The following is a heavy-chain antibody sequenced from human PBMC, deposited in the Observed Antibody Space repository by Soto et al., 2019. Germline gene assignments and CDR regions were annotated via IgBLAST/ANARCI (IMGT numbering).Heavy chain of an antibody. CDR2: IYPGDSDT. V-gene: IGHV5-51*01. D-gene: IGHD3-22*01. CDR1: GYSFNTYW. Sequence: PGESLKISCKGSGYSFNTYWIGWVRQMPGKGLEWMGIIYPGDSDTRYSPSFQGQVTISADKSINTAYLQWNSLKASDTAMYYCARKYDSSGYYKIAFDIWGQGTMVTVSS. J-gene: IGHJ3*02. CDR3: ARKYDSSGYYKIAFDI.